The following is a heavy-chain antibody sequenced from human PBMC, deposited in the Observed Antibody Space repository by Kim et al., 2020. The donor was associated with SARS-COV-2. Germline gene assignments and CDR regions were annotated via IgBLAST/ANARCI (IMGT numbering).Heavy chain of an antibody. CDR2: ISSSGSTI. V-gene: IGHV3-48*03. CDR3: SRDPPRIAARAEYFRH. D-gene: IGHD6-13*01. J-gene: IGHJ1*01. Sequence: GGSLRLSCAASGFTFSSYEMNWVRQAPGKGLGWVSYISSSGSTIYYADSVKGRFTIYRDNAKNSLYPQMNSLRAEDTAVYYCSRDPPRIAARAEYFRHWVQGTLVTVSS. CDR1: GFTFSSYE.